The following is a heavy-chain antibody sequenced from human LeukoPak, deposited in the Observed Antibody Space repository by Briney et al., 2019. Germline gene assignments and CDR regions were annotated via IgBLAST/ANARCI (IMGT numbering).Heavy chain of an antibody. CDR3: ARGMFYYGSGSDTGDY. CDR2: IKQDGSEK. V-gene: IGHV3-7*05. Sequence: GGSLRLSCAASGFTFSTYWMSCVRQAPGKGLEWVANIKQDGSEKYYVDSVKGRFTISRDNAKNSLYLQMNSLRAEDTAVYYCARGMFYYGSGSDTGDYWGQGILVTVSS. CDR1: GFTFSTYW. J-gene: IGHJ4*02. D-gene: IGHD3-10*01.